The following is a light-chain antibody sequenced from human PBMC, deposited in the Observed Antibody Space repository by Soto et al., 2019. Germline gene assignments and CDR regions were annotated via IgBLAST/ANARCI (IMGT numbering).Light chain of an antibody. CDR1: SSDVGGYNY. CDR2: EVS. J-gene: IGLJ2*01. V-gene: IGLV2-14*01. CDR3: SSYTSSNTEI. Sequence: QSALTQPASVSGSPGQSITISCTGTSSDVGGYNYVSWYLQHPGKAPKLMICEVSNRPSGVSNRFSGSKSGNTASLTISGLQAEDEADYYCSSYTSSNTEIFGGGTKVTVL.